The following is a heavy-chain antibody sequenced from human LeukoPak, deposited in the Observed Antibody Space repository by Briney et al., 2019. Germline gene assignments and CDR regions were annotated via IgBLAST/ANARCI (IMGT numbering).Heavy chain of an antibody. D-gene: IGHD3-10*01. CDR2: IYHSGST. Sequence: SETLSLTCTVSGYSISSGYHWGWIRQPPGKGLEWIGSIYHSGSTYYNPSLKSRVTISVDTSKNQFSLKLSSVTAADTAVYYCARDRVVRGATVPDYWGQGTLVTVSS. CDR3: ARDRVVRGATVPDY. J-gene: IGHJ4*02. CDR1: GYSISSGYH. V-gene: IGHV4-38-2*02.